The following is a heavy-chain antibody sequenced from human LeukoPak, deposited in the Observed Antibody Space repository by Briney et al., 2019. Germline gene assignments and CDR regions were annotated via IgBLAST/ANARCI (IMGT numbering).Heavy chain of an antibody. CDR1: VYTFTVYY. D-gene: IGHD6-13*01. Sequence: GASVKLSCNSSVYTFTVYYMHWVRQAPGQGLEWMGWINPNSGGTNYAQKFQGRVTMTRDTSISTAYMELSRLRSDDTAVYYCARLAGSSWYFDYWGQGTLVTVSS. CDR2: INPNSGGT. CDR3: ARLAGSSWYFDY. V-gene: IGHV1-2*02. J-gene: IGHJ4*02.